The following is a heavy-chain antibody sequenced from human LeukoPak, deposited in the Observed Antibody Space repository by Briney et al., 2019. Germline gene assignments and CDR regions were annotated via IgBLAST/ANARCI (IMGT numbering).Heavy chain of an antibody. V-gene: IGHV1-69*05. J-gene: IGHJ4*02. D-gene: IGHD2-15*01. CDR3: ARALVVVAANYYFDY. CDR2: IIPIFGTA. CDR1: GGTFSSYA. Sequence: SVKVSCKASGGTFSSYAISWVRQAPGQGLEWMGRIIPIFGTANYAQKFQGRATITTDESTSTAYMELSSLRSEDTAVYYCARALVVVAANYYFDYWGQGTLVTVSS.